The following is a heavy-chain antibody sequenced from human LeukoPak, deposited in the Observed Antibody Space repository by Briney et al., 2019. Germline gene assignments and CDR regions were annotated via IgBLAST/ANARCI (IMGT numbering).Heavy chain of an antibody. Sequence: GRSLRLSCVASGFTLSSYGMHWVRQAPGKGLEWVAMMSYDGNGEYYVDSVKGRFTISRDTSKNTLYLQMNSLRAEDTAIYYCAKDYVGSIWCNWFDPWGQGTLVTVSS. J-gene: IGHJ5*02. V-gene: IGHV3-30*18. CDR3: AKDYVGSIWCNWFDP. CDR2: MSYDGNGE. CDR1: GFTLSSYG. D-gene: IGHD6-13*01.